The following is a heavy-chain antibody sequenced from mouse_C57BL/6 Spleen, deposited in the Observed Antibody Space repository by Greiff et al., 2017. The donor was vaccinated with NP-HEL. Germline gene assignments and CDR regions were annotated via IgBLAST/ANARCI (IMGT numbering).Heavy chain of an antibody. J-gene: IGHJ3*01. CDR2: ISDGGSYT. Sequence: EVHLVESGGGLVKPGGSLKLSCAASGFTFSSYAMSWVRQTPEKRLEWVATISDGGSYTYYPDNVKGRFTISRDNAKNNLYLQMSHLKSEDTAMYYCAIGGYSFAYWGQGTLVTVSA. CDR3: AIGGYSFAY. V-gene: IGHV5-4*01. CDR1: GFTFSSYA. D-gene: IGHD2-3*01.